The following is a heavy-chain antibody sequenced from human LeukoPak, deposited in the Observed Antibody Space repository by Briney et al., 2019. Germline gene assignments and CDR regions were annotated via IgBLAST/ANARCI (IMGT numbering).Heavy chain of an antibody. CDR3: ARDAYYDFWSGYPRYFDY. Sequence: GGSLRLSCAASGFTFSSYAMSWVRQAPGKGLEWVSAISGSGGSTYYADSVKGRFTISRDNSKNTLYLQMNSLRAEDTAVYYCARDAYYDFWSGYPRYFDYWGQGTLVTVSS. CDR2: ISGSGGST. CDR1: GFTFSSYA. J-gene: IGHJ4*02. V-gene: IGHV3-23*01. D-gene: IGHD3-3*01.